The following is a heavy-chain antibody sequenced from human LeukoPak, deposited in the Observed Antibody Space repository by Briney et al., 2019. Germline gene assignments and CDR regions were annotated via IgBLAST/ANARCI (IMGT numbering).Heavy chain of an antibody. J-gene: IGHJ6*02. V-gene: IGHV4-34*01. CDR1: GGSFSGYY. Sequence: SETLSLTCAVYGGSFSGYYWSWIRQPPGKGLEWIGEINHSGSTNYNPSLKSRVTISVDTSKNQFSLKLSSVTAADTAVYYCARVDPTLVSGGYDLTSYYYGMDVWGQGTTVTVSS. CDR2: INHSGST. D-gene: IGHD5-12*01. CDR3: ARVDPTLVSGGYDLTSYYYGMDV.